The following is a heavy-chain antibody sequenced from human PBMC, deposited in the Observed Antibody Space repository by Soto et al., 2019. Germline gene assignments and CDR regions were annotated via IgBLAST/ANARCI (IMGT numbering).Heavy chain of an antibody. J-gene: IGHJ6*02. CDR3: ARLDNWGVHYYYGIDV. D-gene: IGHD7-27*01. CDR2: ITTYSGNT. CDR1: GYTFTNYG. V-gene: IGHV1-18*04. Sequence: ASVKVSCKASGYTFTNYGISWVRQAPGQGLEWMGWITTYSGNTNYAQKLQGRVTMTTDTSTSTAYMELRSLRSDDTAVYYCARLDNWGVHYYYGIDVWGQGTTVTVS.